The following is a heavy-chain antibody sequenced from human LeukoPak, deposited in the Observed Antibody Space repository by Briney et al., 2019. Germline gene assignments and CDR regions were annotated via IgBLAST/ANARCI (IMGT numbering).Heavy chain of an antibody. Sequence: GGSLRLSCAASGFTFSSNGMNWVRQAPGKGLEWVSSISSSSSYIYYADSVKGRFTISRDNAKNSLYLQMNSLRAEDTAVYYCARFSGPLIAVDYWGQGTLVTVSS. J-gene: IGHJ4*02. CDR2: ISSSSSYI. D-gene: IGHD6-13*01. CDR1: GFTFSSNG. V-gene: IGHV3-21*01. CDR3: ARFSGPLIAVDY.